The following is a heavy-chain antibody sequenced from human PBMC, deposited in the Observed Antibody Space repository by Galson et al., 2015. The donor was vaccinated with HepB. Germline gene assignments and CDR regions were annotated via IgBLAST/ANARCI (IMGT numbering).Heavy chain of an antibody. CDR2: ISSSGTTI. Sequence: SLRLSCAASGFTFSDYYMSWIRQAPGKGLEWVSYISSSGTTIDYADSVRGRFTIFRDNAKNSLFLQMNTLRAEDTAVYYCVRENRVYLLRGGRVGMDVWGQGTTVTVSS. J-gene: IGHJ6*02. CDR3: VRENRVYLLRGGRVGMDV. D-gene: IGHD5-12*01. V-gene: IGHV3-11*01. CDR1: GFTFSDYY.